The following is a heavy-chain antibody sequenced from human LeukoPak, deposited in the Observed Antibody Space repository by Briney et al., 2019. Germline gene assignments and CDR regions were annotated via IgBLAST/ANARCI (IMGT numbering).Heavy chain of an antibody. Sequence: SVKVSCKASGGTFSSYALSWVRQAPGQGLEWMGGIIPIFGTANYAQKFQGRVTITADESTSTAYMELSSLRSEDTAVYYCARAQYYYGSGSYYPGLYYYYGMDVWGKGTTVTVSS. CDR1: GGTFSSYA. CDR2: IIPIFGTA. J-gene: IGHJ6*04. D-gene: IGHD3-10*01. CDR3: ARAQYYYGSGSYYPGLYYYYGMDV. V-gene: IGHV1-69*01.